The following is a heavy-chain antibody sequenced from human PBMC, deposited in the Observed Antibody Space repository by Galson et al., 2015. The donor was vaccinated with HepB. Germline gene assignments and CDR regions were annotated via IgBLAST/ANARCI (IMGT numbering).Heavy chain of an antibody. CDR3: ARVSAYYYDSSGPPGWFDP. CDR2: ISSSGSTI. CDR1: GFTFSDYY. D-gene: IGHD3-22*01. Sequence: SLRLSCAASGFTFSDYYMSWIRQAPGKGLEWVSYISSSGSTIYYADSVKGRFTISRDNAKNSLYLQMNSLRAEDTAVYYCARVSAYYYDSSGPPGWFDPWSQGTLVTVSS. J-gene: IGHJ5*02. V-gene: IGHV3-11*01.